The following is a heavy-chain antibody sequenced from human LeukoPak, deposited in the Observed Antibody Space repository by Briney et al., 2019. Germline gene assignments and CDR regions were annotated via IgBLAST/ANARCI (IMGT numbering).Heavy chain of an antibody. CDR2: INHSGST. D-gene: IGHD6-19*01. J-gene: IGHJ6*03. CDR1: GGSISSSSDY. V-gene: IGHV4-39*07. Sequence: PSETLSLTCTVSGGSISSSSDYWGWIRQPPGKGLEWIGEINHSGSTNYNPSLKSRVTISVDTSKNQFSLKLSSVTAADTAVYYCARGKGWLVYRGREYYMDVWGKGTTVTVSS. CDR3: ARGKGWLVYRGREYYMDV.